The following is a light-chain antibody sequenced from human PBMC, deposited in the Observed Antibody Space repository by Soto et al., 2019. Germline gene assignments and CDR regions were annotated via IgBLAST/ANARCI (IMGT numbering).Light chain of an antibody. CDR2: KAS. V-gene: IGKV1-5*03. J-gene: IGKJ1*01. CDR1: QSISSW. CDR3: QQWT. Sequence: DIQMTQSPSTLSASVGDRVTITCRASQSISSWLAWYQQKPGKAPKLLIYKASSLERGVPSRFSGSGSGTECTLTISSVQSDDFATYYCQQWTFGQGTKVDIK.